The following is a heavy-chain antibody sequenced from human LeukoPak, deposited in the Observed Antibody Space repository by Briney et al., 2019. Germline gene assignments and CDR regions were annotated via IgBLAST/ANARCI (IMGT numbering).Heavy chain of an antibody. D-gene: IGHD2-15*01. Sequence: GRSLRLSCAASGFTFDDYAMHWVRQAPGKGLEWVSGISWNRDTIGYADSVKGRFTISRDNAKNSLYLQMNSLRAEDTALYYCAKDRGLCSGGSCYTFNYWGQGTLVTVSS. CDR1: GFTFDDYA. V-gene: IGHV3-9*01. J-gene: IGHJ4*02. CDR3: AKDRGLCSGGSCYTFNY. CDR2: ISWNRDTI.